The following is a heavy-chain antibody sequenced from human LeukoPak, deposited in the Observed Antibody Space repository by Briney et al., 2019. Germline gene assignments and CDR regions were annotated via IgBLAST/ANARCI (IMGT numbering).Heavy chain of an antibody. CDR2: ITSSSIYI. CDR3: ARDHRGYSNYYYYYMDV. D-gene: IGHD5-18*01. J-gene: IGHJ6*03. Sequence: GGSLRLSCAASGFTFSNYNMNWVRQTPGKGLEWVSSITSSSIYIYYADSVKGRFTISRDNSKNTLYLQMNSLRAEDTAVYYCARDHRGYSNYYYYYMDVWGKGTTVTISS. CDR1: GFTFSNYN. V-gene: IGHV3-21*01.